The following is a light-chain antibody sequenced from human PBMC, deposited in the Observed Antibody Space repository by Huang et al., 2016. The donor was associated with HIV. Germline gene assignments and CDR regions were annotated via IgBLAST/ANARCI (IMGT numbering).Light chain of an antibody. CDR3: QQRSKWPLT. CDR2: AAS. J-gene: IGKJ4*01. V-gene: IGKV3-11*01. CDR1: QIVSDF. Sequence: EIVLTQSPATLSLSPGQRFTLSCRASQIVSDFLAWYQQKPGQAPRLLIYAASKRAPGIPARFSGSGAGTDFTLTISSLEPEDFAVYYCQQRSKWPLTFGGGTKVENK.